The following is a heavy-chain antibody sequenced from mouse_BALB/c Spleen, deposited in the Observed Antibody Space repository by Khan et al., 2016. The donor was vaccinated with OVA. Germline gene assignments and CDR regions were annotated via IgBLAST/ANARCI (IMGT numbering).Heavy chain of an antibody. CDR1: GYTFTNYG. CDR2: INTYTGEP. Sequence: QIQLVQSGPELKKPGETVKISCKASGYTFTNYGMNWVKQAPGKGLKWMGWINTYTGEPTYADDFKGRFAFSLETSATTAYLPITNLKNEDTATYFCARNGNYWYFDVWGAGTTVTVSS. D-gene: IGHD2-1*01. CDR3: ARNGNYWYFDV. V-gene: IGHV9-3-1*01. J-gene: IGHJ1*01.